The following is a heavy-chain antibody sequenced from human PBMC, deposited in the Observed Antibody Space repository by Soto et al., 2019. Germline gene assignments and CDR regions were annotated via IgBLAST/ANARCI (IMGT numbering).Heavy chain of an antibody. D-gene: IGHD3-16*01. CDR1: GFTFSSYG. CDR2: ISYDGSNK. Sequence: QVQLVESGGGVVQPGRSLRLSCAASGFTFSSYGMHWVRQAPGKGLEWVAVISYDGSNKYYADSVKGRFTISRDNSKNTLYLQMNSLRAEDTAVYYCASRGGRSGSEHFDYWGQGTLVTVSS. J-gene: IGHJ4*02. V-gene: IGHV3-30*03. CDR3: ASRGGRSGSEHFDY.